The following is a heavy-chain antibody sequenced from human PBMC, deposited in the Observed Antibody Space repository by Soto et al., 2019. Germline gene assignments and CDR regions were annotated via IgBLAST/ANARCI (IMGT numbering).Heavy chain of an antibody. CDR2: ITFDGNKK. CDR1: GLTLSSYG. Sequence: QVQLVEFGGGEVQPGRSLRLSSVASGLTLSSYGMHWVRQAPGKGLEWVAVITFDGNKKYYADSVKGRFTISRDNAKNTLYLQMNSLRTEDTGLYYCAKDGASYTSGYFWGADYWGQGTLVSVSS. V-gene: IGHV3-30*18. J-gene: IGHJ4*02. D-gene: IGHD6-19*01. CDR3: AKDGASYTSGYFWGADY.